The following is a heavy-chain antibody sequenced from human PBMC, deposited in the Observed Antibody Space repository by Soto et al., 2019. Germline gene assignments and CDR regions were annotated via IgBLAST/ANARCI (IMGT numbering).Heavy chain of an antibody. CDR3: TTAPGIAAAGTEG. V-gene: IGHV3-15*01. Sequence: ARRSLRLSCSASVFTFSNAWMSWFRQAPGKGLEWVGRIKSKTDGGTTDYAAPVKGRFTISRDDSKNTLYLQMNSLKTEDTAVYYCTTAPGIAAAGTEGWGQGTLVTVSS. J-gene: IGHJ4*02. CDR1: VFTFSNAW. CDR2: IKSKTDGGTT. D-gene: IGHD6-13*01.